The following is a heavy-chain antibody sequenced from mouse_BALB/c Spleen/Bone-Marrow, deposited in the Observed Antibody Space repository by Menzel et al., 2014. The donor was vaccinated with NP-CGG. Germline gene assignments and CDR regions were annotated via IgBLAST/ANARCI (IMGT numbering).Heavy chain of an antibody. CDR1: GYTFTSYW. Sequence: QVQLQQPGAELVRPGASVKLSCKASGYTFTSYWINWVNQRPGQGLEWIGNIYPPDSYTNYNQKFKDKATLTVDKSSSTAYMQLSSPTSEDSAVYYCTRGGPYFDVWGAGTTVTVSS. CDR2: IYPPDSYT. D-gene: IGHD1-1*02. V-gene: IGHV1-69*02. J-gene: IGHJ1*01. CDR3: TRGGPYFDV.